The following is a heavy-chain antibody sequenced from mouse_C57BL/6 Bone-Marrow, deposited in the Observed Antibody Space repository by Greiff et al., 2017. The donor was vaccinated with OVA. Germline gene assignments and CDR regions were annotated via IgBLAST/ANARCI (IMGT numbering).Heavy chain of an antibody. V-gene: IGHV5-17*01. D-gene: IGHD2-2*01. J-gene: IGHJ4*01. CDR1: GFTFSDYG. CDR2: ISRGSSTI. Sequence: EVKVVESGGGLVKPGGSLKLSCAASGFTFSDYGMHWVRQAPEKGPEWVAYISRGSSTIYYADTVKGRFTISRDNAKNTLFLQMTSLRTEETAMYYSARRLRWLRAYYYAMDDWGQGTSVTVSS. CDR3: ARRLRWLRAYYYAMDD.